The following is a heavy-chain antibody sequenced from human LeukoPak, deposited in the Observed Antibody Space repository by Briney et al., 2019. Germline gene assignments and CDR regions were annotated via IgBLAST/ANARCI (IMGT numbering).Heavy chain of an antibody. D-gene: IGHD6-13*01. CDR1: GGSISSSSYY. J-gene: IGHJ3*02. CDR2: IYYSGST. Sequence: SETPSLTCTVSGGSISSSSYYWSWIRQPPGKGLEWIGYIYYSGSTYYNPSLKSRVTISVDTSKNQFSLKLSSVTAADTAVYYCARDYSSSWYIRAFDIWGQGTMVTVSS. V-gene: IGHV4-30-4*01. CDR3: ARDYSSSWYIRAFDI.